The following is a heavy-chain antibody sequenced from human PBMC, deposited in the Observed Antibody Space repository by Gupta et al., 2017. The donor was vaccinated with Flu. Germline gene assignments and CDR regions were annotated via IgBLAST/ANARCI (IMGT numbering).Heavy chain of an antibody. CDR3: ARLNDFDSSTYYFDY. J-gene: IGHJ4*02. D-gene: IGHD3-22*01. V-gene: IGHV4-39*01. CDR1: DASINSDRYY. Sequence: QLRLQESGPPLVAPSETLSLTCNVSDASINSDRYYWAWIRQPPGKGLQWIASVSSSATARYSPALESRITMSVDTSKNQCSLRLTSVTAADTALYYCARLNDFDSSTYYFDYWGPGTLVTVSS. CDR2: VSSSATA.